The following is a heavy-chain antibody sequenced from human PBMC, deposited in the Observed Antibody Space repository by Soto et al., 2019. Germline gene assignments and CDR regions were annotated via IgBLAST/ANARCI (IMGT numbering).Heavy chain of an antibody. CDR2: IYSGGDT. D-gene: IGHD3-10*01. V-gene: IGHV3-53*04. CDR1: GLAVRHNY. Sequence: GGSLRLSCTASGLAVRHNYMTWVRQAPGKGLERVSLIYSGGDTAYADSVKGRFTISRHTSQNTLYLQMNSLRAEDTAVYYCARKTDSIPSGGDVWGKGTAVTVSS. J-gene: IGHJ6*04. CDR3: ARKTDSIPSGGDV.